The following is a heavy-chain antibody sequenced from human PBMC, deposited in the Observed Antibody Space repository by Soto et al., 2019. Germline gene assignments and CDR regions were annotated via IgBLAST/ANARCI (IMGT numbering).Heavy chain of an antibody. V-gene: IGHV1-46*01. Sequence: ASVKVSCKASGYTFTSYYMHWVRQAPGQGLEWMGRINPSVGSANYAQKFQGRVTMTADESTSTAYMELSSLRSEDTAVYYCARGYGSGSLDAFDIWGQGTMVTVSS. J-gene: IGHJ3*02. CDR3: ARGYGSGSLDAFDI. CDR1: GYTFTSYY. D-gene: IGHD3-10*01. CDR2: INPSVGSA.